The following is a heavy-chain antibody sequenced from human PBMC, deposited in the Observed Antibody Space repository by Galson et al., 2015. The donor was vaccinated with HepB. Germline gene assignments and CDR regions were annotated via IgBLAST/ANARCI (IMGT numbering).Heavy chain of an antibody. CDR2: IWYDGSSK. CDR1: GFTFSSYG. J-gene: IGHJ4*02. V-gene: IGHV3-33*01. Sequence: SLRLSCAASGFTFSSYGMHWVRQAPGKGLEWVAVIWYDGSSKYYADSVKGRFTISRDNSKNTLYLQMNSLRAEDTAVYYCARDLSYGLSDNPFDYWGQGTLVTVSS. D-gene: IGHD3-10*01. CDR3: ARDLSYGLSDNPFDY.